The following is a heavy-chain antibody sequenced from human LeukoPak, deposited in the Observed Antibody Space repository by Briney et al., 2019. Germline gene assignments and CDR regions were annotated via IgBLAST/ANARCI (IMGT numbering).Heavy chain of an antibody. J-gene: IGHJ4*02. D-gene: IGHD5/OR15-5a*01. Sequence: GGSLRLSCAASGFTFSRYGIHWVRQAPGKGLEWVAVISHDGSNNYYADSVKGRFTISRDNSKNTLFLQMDSLRAEDTAVYYCARDRSTTHFDYWGQGTLVTVSS. V-gene: IGHV3-30*03. CDR1: GFTFSRYG. CDR2: ISHDGSNN. CDR3: ARDRSTTHFDY.